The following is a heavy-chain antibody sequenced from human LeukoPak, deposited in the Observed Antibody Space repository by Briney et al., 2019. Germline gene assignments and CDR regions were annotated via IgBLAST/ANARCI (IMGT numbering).Heavy chain of an antibody. CDR1: GGSFSGYY. D-gene: IGHD2-21*02. CDR2: INHSGST. Sequence: SETLSLTCAVYGGSFSGYYWSWIRQPPGKGLEWIGEINHSGSTNYNPSLKSRVTISVDTSKNQFSLKLSSVTAADTAVYYCARSRHDLYYYYYMDVWGKGTTVTVSS. CDR3: ARSRHDLYYYYYMDV. J-gene: IGHJ6*03. V-gene: IGHV4-34*01.